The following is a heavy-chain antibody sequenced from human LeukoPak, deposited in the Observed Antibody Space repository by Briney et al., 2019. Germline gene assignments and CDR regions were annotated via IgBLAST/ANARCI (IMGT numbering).Heavy chain of an antibody. V-gene: IGHV4-59*08. D-gene: IGHD5-12*01. CDR2: IYYSGST. Sequence: SETLSLTCTVSGGSISSYYWSWIRQPPGKGLEWIGYIYYSGSTNYNPSLKSRVTISVDTSKNQFSLKLSSVTAAVTAVYYCARLATLTPKNYYYYGMDVWGQGTTVTVSS. J-gene: IGHJ6*02. CDR3: ARLATLTPKNYYYYGMDV. CDR1: GGSISSYY.